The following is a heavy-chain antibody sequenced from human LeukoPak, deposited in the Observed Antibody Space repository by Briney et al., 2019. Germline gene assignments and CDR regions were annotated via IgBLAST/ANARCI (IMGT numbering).Heavy chain of an antibody. CDR3: ARDGHPFDS. J-gene: IGHJ4*02. Sequence: AGGSLRLSCAASGFRFTSYWMSWVRQALGKGLEWVANINQDGSEKYYGDSVKGRFTISRDNAKNSVYLQMSSLRAEDTAVYFCARDGHPFDSWGQGTLVTVSS. CDR1: GFRFTSYW. V-gene: IGHV3-7*01. CDR2: INQDGSEK.